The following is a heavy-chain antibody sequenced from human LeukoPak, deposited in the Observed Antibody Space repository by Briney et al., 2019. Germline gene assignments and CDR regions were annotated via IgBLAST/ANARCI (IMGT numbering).Heavy chain of an antibody. CDR1: GFTFSSYS. Sequence: GGSLRLSCAASGFTFSSYSMNWVRQAPGKGLEWVSSISSSSSYIYYADSVKGRFTISRDNAKNSLYLQMSSLRAEDTAVYYCATVGSSWYSDYWGQGTLVTVSS. V-gene: IGHV3-21*01. D-gene: IGHD6-13*01. CDR2: ISSSSSYI. J-gene: IGHJ4*02. CDR3: ATVGSSWYSDY.